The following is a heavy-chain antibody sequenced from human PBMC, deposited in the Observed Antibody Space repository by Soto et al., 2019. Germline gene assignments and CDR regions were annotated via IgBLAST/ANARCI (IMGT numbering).Heavy chain of an antibody. J-gene: IGHJ4*02. CDR2: IYYSAST. CDR1: GGSISGYY. D-gene: IGHD3-22*01. V-gene: IGHV4-59*12. CDR3: ARSPGDSRLFDY. Sequence: PSETLSLTCTVSGGSISGYYWSWIRQPPGKGLEWIGYIYYSASTYYNPSLKSRVTISLDTSKNQFSLKLSSVTAADTAVYYCARSPGDSRLFDYWGQGTLVTVSS.